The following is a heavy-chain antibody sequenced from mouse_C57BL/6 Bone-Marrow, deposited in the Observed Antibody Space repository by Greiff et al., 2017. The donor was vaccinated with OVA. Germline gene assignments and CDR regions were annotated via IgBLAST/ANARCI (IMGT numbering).Heavy chain of an antibody. D-gene: IGHD3-3*01. CDR3: TREKDADSPFAY. CDR2: ISPGNSDT. V-gene: IGHV1-5*01. CDR1: GYTFTSYW. J-gene: IGHJ3*01. Sequence: VQLQQSGTVLARPGASVKMSCKTSGYTFTSYWMHWVKQRPGQGLEWIGAISPGNSDTSYNQKFKGKAKLTAVTSASTAYMELSSLTNEDSAVYYCTREKDADSPFAYWGQGTLVTVSA.